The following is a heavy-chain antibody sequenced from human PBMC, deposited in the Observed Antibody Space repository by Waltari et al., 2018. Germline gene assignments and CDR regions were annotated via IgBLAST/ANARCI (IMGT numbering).Heavy chain of an antibody. CDR1: GWSFSCYY. Sequence: QVQLQQWGAGLLKPSETLSLTCAVYGWSFSCYYCSWIRQPPCTGLEWIGEINHSGSTNYNPSLKSRVTISVDTSKNQFALKLSSVTAADTAVYYCARRYYDYVWGSYHYYFDYWGQGTLVTVSS. D-gene: IGHD3-16*02. J-gene: IGHJ4*02. CDR2: INHSGST. CDR3: ARRYYDYVWGSYHYYFDY. V-gene: IGHV4-34*01.